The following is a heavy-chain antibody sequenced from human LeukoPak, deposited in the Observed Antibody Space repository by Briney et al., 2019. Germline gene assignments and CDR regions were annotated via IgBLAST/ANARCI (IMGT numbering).Heavy chain of an antibody. CDR1: GFTFSSYW. CDR2: INSDGSST. D-gene: IGHD3-3*01. CDR3: ARVHYDFWSGWEGGAFDI. V-gene: IGHV3-74*01. Sequence: GGSLRLSCAASGFTFSSYWMHWVRQAPGKGLVWVSRINSDGSSTSYADSVKGRFTISRDNAKNTLYLQMNSLRAEDTAAYYCARVHYDFWSGWEGGAFDIWGQGTMVTVSS. J-gene: IGHJ3*02.